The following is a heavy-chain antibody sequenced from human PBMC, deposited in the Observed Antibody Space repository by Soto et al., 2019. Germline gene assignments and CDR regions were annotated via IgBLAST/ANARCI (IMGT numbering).Heavy chain of an antibody. CDR2: MYHSGST. V-gene: IGHV4-30-2*01. Sequence: SETLSLTCAVSGGSISSGGYSWSWIRQPPGKGLEWIGYMYHSGSTYYNPSLKSRVIISVDRSKNQFSLKVRSVTAADTAVYYCARETYGGYVGYFDPWGQGIQVTVSS. CDR3: ARETYGGYVGYFDP. CDR1: GGSISSGGYS. D-gene: IGHD3-22*01. J-gene: IGHJ5*02.